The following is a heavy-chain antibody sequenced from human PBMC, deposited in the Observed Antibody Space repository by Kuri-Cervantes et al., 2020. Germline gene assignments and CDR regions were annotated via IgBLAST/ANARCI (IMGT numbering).Heavy chain of an antibody. CDR1: GYTLTELS. Sequence: ASVKVSCKVSGYTLTELSMHWVRQAPGKGLEWMGGFDPEDGETIYAQKFQGRVTITADESTSTAYMELSSLRSEDTAVYHCARAVYGSGNHWFDPWGQGTLVTVSS. CDR3: ARAVYGSGNHWFDP. CDR2: FDPEDGET. V-gene: IGHV1-24*01. D-gene: IGHD3-10*01. J-gene: IGHJ5*02.